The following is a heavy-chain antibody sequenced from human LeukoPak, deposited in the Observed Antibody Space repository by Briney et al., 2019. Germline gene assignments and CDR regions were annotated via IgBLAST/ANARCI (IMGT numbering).Heavy chain of an antibody. CDR3: AKGDEGGAYRTDF. Sequence: GESLRLSCVASGISLSCYSVHWVRPAPGKGLEGVALTSHDESNKKYVDSVRGRCTISRDNSRDTVYLQLSNLRDEDTAVYYCAKGDEGGAYRTDFWGPGTRVTVSS. J-gene: IGHJ4*02. V-gene: IGHV3-30*15. D-gene: IGHD2-21*01. CDR2: TSHDESNK. CDR1: GISLSCYS.